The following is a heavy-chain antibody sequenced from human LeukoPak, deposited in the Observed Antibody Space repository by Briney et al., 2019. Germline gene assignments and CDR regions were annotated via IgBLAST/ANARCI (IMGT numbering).Heavy chain of an antibody. CDR3: AREGLMTMVRGVNFGY. V-gene: IGHV4-38-2*02. Sequence: SETLSLTCIVSDYSISSDYYWGWIRQPPGKGLEWIGNIYYDGSTYYNPSLKSRVSISVDTAKNQLSLILTSVTAADTAVYYCAREGLMTMVRGVNFGYWGHGTLVTVSS. J-gene: IGHJ4*01. D-gene: IGHD3-10*01. CDR2: IYYDGST. CDR1: DYSISSDYY.